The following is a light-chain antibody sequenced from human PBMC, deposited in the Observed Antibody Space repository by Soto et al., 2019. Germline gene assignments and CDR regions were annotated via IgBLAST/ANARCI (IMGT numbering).Light chain of an antibody. J-gene: IGKJ1*01. CDR2: SAS. Sequence: DIQMTQSPSSLSVSVGDRVTITCRASHGIGTSLGWFQQHPGKDPKSLIYSASTLQVGVPSRFSGSGSGKDCTLALSSLQPEDFATYYCQQYATYPRTFGQG. CDR3: QQYATYPRT. CDR1: HGIGTS. V-gene: IGKV1-16*01.